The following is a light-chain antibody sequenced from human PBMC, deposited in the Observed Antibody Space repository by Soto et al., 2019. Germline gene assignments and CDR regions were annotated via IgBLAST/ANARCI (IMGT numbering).Light chain of an antibody. CDR1: QSISSW. V-gene: IGKV1-5*01. CDR3: QQYNTWPIT. CDR2: DAS. J-gene: IGKJ5*01. Sequence: IQMTQSPSTLSASVGDRVTITCRASQSISSWLAWYQQKPGKAPKLLIYDASSLESGVPSRFSGSGSGTEFTLTISSLQSEDFAIYYCQQYNTWPITFGQGTRLEIK.